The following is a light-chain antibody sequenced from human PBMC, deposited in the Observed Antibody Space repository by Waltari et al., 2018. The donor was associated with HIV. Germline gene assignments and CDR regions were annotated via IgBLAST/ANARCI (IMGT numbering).Light chain of an antibody. CDR1: SSNIGAGYD. Sequence: QSVLTQPPSVSGAPGQRVTISCTGSSSNIGAGYDVHWYQQLPGTAPKLLIYGNSNRPSGVPDRFSGSKSGTSASLAITGLQAEDEADYYCQPYDSSLSAPLFGGGTKLTVL. CDR3: QPYDSSLSAPL. V-gene: IGLV1-40*01. J-gene: IGLJ2*01. CDR2: GNS.